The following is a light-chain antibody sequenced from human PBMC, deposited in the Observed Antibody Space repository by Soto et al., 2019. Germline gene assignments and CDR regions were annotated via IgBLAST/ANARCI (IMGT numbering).Light chain of an antibody. V-gene: IGLV7-46*01. J-gene: IGLJ2*01. CDR1: TGAVTTGHY. Sequence: QAVVTQEPSLTVSPGGTVTLTCGSNTGAVTTGHYPYWFQQKPGQAPRTRIYDTNNKHSWTPARFSGSLLGGKAALTLSGAQPEDEADYYCLLSYRGVGVFGGGTKLTVL. CDR3: LLSYRGVGV. CDR2: DTN.